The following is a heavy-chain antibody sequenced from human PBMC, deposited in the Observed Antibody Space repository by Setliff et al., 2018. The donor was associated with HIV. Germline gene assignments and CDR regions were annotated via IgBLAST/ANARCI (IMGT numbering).Heavy chain of an antibody. CDR3: ARDHIAARSVDY. Sequence: ASVKVSCKASGGTFSMFAISWVRQAPGQGLEWMGLIGPSGSSTTYAQNFQGRVTMSRDTSTNTVYMELSSLRSEDTAVYYCARDHIAARSVDYWGQGTLVTVSS. CDR1: GGTFSMFA. J-gene: IGHJ4*02. D-gene: IGHD6-6*01. V-gene: IGHV1-46*01. CDR2: IGPSGSST.